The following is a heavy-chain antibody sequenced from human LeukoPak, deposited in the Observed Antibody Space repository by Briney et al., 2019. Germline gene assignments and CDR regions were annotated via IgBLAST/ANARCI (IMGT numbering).Heavy chain of an antibody. Sequence: SDTLSLTCTVSGDSIRNYYWSWIRQPPGNRRQWIGYIYNSGRTTYNPSLKSRVNISVDTSKNPFSLKLSSVTAADTAVYYCARVNATSSWFDPWGHGTLVTPSPQ. CDR1: GDSIRNYY. V-gene: IGHV4-59*07. D-gene: IGHD2-8*01. J-gene: IGHJ5*02. CDR3: ARVNATSSWFDP. CDR2: IYNSGRT.